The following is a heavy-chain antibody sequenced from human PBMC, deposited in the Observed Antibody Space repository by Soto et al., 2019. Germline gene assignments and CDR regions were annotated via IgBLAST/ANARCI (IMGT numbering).Heavy chain of an antibody. CDR1: GGTFSSYT. V-gene: IGHV1-69*02. CDR3: ARLAAAGRGYYYGMDV. CDR2: IIPILGIA. J-gene: IGHJ6*02. Sequence: QVQLVQSGAEVKKPGSSVKVSCKASGGTFSSYTISWVRQAPGQGLEWMGRIIPILGIANYAQKFQGRVTSTPDKSTSTAYIERSSLRSEGTAVYYCARLAAAGRGYYYGMDVWGQGTTVTVSS. D-gene: IGHD6-13*01.